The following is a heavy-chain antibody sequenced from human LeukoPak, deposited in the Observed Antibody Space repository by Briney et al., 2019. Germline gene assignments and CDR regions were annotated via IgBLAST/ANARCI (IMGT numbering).Heavy chain of an antibody. CDR2: ISGSGGST. Sequence: GGSLRLSCAASGFTFSSYAMSWVRQAPGKGLEWVSAISGSGGSTYYADSVRGRFTISRDNSKNTLYLQMNSLRAEDTAVYYCAKDLLRWEPRGPDYWGQGTLVTVSS. D-gene: IGHD4-23*01. V-gene: IGHV3-23*01. J-gene: IGHJ4*02. CDR1: GFTFSSYA. CDR3: AKDLLRWEPRGPDY.